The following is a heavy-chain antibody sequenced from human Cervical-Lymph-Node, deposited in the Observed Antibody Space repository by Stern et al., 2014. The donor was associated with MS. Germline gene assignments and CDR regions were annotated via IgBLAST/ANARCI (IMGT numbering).Heavy chain of an antibody. Sequence: VQLQESGPGLVKPSETLSLTCTVSGGSISSYHWSWIRQPPGKGLECIGYIDYIGSANCTPSLKSRVTISVDTSKKQFSLKLSSVTAADTAVYYCAREGRYCSSTNCYRGGMDVWGQGTTVTVSS. CDR3: AREGRYCSSTNCYRGGMDV. CDR1: GGSISSYH. V-gene: IGHV4-59*01. J-gene: IGHJ6*02. CDR2: IDYIGSA. D-gene: IGHD2-2*01.